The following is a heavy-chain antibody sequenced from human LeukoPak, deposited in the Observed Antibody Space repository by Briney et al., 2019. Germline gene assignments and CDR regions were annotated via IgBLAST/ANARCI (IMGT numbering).Heavy chain of an antibody. D-gene: IGHD6-13*01. J-gene: IGHJ4*02. V-gene: IGHV1-2*02. Sequence: GASVKVSCKASGYTFTGYYIHWVRQAPGQGLEWMGWINSNSGATNYAQKFQGRVTMTRGTSITTAYMELSWLTSDDTAIFYCARGYTSSYDYWGQGTLVTVSS. CDR1: GYTFTGYY. CDR3: ARGYTSSYDY. CDR2: INSNSGAT.